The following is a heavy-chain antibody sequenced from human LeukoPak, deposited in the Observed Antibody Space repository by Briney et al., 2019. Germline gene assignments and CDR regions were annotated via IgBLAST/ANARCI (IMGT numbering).Heavy chain of an antibody. CDR2: IYYSGST. J-gene: IGHJ4*02. CDR1: GGSISSSSYY. CDR3: ASGQGYFDY. D-gene: IGHD3/OR15-3a*01. V-gene: IGHV4-39*01. Sequence: SETLYLTCTVSGGSISSSSYYWGWIRQPPGKGLEWIGSIYYSGSTYYNPSLKSRVTISVDTSKNQFSLKLSSVTAADTAVYYCASGQGYFDYWGQGTLVTVSS.